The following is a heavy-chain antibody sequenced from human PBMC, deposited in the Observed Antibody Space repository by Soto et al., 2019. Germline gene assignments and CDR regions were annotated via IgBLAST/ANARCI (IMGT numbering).Heavy chain of an antibody. J-gene: IGHJ1*01. Sequence: QVQLVQSGAEVKKPGASVKVSCKASGYTFTGYYMHWVRQAPGQGLEWMGWINPNSGGTNYAQKFQGWVTMTRDTSISTAYMELSRLRSDDTAVYYCARSGKISSGPSVARLEVKYFQHWGQGTLVTVSS. CDR2: INPNSGGT. CDR1: GYTFTGYY. D-gene: IGHD6-19*01. V-gene: IGHV1-2*04. CDR3: ARSGKISSGPSVARLEVKYFQH.